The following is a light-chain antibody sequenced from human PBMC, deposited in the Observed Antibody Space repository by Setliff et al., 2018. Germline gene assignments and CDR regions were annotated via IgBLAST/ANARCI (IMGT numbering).Light chain of an antibody. CDR1: SSDVGDYNY. Sequence: QSVLAQPRSVSGSPGQSVTISCTGTSSDVGDYNYVSWYQQHPGKAPKLMIYDVSKRPSGVPDRFSGSKSGNTASLTISGLQAEDEADYYCCSYAGSYTYYVFGTGTGHRP. J-gene: IGLJ1*01. V-gene: IGLV2-11*01. CDR3: CSYAGSYTYYV. CDR2: DVS.